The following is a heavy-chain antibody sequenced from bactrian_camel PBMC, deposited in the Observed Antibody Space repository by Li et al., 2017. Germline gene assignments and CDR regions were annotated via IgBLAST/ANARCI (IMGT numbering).Heavy chain of an antibody. D-gene: IGHD6*01. V-gene: IGHV3S55*01. CDR2: INSAGGT. CDR3: AAVSRYGGSWSPGCPGTVFSYAYNF. Sequence: HVQLVESGGGSVQAGGSLRLTCTASEFRFDDWDMAWHRQAPGNQCELVSTINSAGGTYYLGSVQGRFTISVDKAKDTLYLQMNSLKPEDTAMYFCAAVSRYGGSWSPGCPGTVFSYAYNFWGQGTQVTVS. J-gene: IGHJ4*01. CDR1: EFRFDDWD.